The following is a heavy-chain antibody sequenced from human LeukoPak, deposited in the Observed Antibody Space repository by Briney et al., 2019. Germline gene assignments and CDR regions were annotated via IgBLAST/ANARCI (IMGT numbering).Heavy chain of an antibody. CDR1: GYTFTSYY. CDR3: ARVRIVGATSPNDAFDI. J-gene: IGHJ3*02. CDR2: INPSGGST. Sequence: GASVKVSCKASGYTFTSYYMHWVRQAPGQGLEWMGIINPSGGSTSYAQKFQGRVTMTRDTSTSTVYMELSSLRSEDTAVYYCARVRIVGATSPNDAFDIWGQGTMVTVSS. V-gene: IGHV1-46*01. D-gene: IGHD1-26*01.